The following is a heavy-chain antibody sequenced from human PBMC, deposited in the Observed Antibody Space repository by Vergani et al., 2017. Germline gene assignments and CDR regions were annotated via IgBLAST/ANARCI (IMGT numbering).Heavy chain of an antibody. Sequence: VQLVESGGGLVKPGGSLRLSCAASGFTFSNAWMSWIRQPPGKGLEWIGEINHSGSTNYNPSLKSRVTISVETSKNQFPLKLSSVTASDTAVYYCSRGGSTMAHPRSLDYWGQGTLVTVSS. V-gene: IGHV4-34*01. CDR1: GFTFSNAW. J-gene: IGHJ4*02. D-gene: IGHD3-10*01. CDR2: INHSGST. CDR3: SRGGSTMAHPRSLDY.